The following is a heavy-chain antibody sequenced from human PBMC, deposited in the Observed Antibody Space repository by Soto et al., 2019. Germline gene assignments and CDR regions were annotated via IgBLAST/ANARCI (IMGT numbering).Heavy chain of an antibody. V-gene: IGHV3-23*01. D-gene: IGHD2-21*02. CDR3: AKARHSGDFAGSYDS. J-gene: IGHJ5*02. Sequence: SCAASGFSFIYYAINWVRQVPGRGLEYVAGIGGRGGNAFYADSMKGRFSISRDNSKNTVYLHMHNLRVDDSAMYYCAKARHSGDFAGSYDSWGQGTLVTV. CDR2: IGGRGGNA. CDR1: GFSFIYYA.